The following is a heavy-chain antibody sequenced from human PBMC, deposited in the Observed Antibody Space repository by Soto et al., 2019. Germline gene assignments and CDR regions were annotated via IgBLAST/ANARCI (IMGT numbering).Heavy chain of an antibody. V-gene: IGHV4-4*02. CDR1: GGSISSSNW. CDR3: ASERRGSYLYYYYYGMDV. D-gene: IGHD1-26*01. Sequence: PSETLYLTCAVSGGSISSSNWWSWVRQPPGKGLEWIGEIYHSGSTNYNPSLKSRVTISVDKSKNQFSLKLSSVTAADTAVYYCASERRGSYLYYYYYGMDVWGQGTTVTVSS. J-gene: IGHJ6*02. CDR2: IYHSGST.